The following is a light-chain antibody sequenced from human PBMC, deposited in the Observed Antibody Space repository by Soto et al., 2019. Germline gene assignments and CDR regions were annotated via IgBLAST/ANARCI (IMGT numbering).Light chain of an antibody. J-gene: IGKJ5*01. CDR1: QSVSNN. Sequence: EIVLTQSPGTLSLSPGERATLSCRASQSVSNNYLAWYQQKPGQAPRLLIYGASNRATGIPARFSGSGSGTEFTLTISGLQSEDFAVYYCQQYNSWPDTFGQGTRLEIK. V-gene: IGKV3D-15*01. CDR2: GAS. CDR3: QQYNSWPDT.